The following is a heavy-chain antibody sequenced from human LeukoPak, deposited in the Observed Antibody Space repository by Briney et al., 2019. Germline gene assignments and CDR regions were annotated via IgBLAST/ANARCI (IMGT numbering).Heavy chain of an antibody. D-gene: IGHD1-1*01. Sequence: GGSLRLSCAASGFSVSDSYMSWVRQAPGKGLEWVSVIYSSGTTYYADSVKGRFTISRDNSKNTLYLQMNRLRAEDTAVYFCVRVTTNGYFDYWGQGSLVTVSS. CDR3: VRVTTNGYFDY. J-gene: IGHJ4*02. CDR1: GFSVSDSY. V-gene: IGHV3-66*01. CDR2: IYSSGTT.